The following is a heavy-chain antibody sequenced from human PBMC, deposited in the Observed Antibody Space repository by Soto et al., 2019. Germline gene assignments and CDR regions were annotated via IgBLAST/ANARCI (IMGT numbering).Heavy chain of an antibody. Sequence: QLQLQESGPGLVKPAETLSLKCAVSGGSVSSGNYFWGWIRQPPGKGLEWIGNIYYNGDTYYGPSLQKRFTMSVNTAQNQLSLRLTSVTAADTAVYYCATRLIANWNQGHAFDLLGQGTLVTFSS. V-gene: IGHV4-39*01. D-gene: IGHD1-1*01. J-gene: IGHJ3*01. CDR2: IYYNGDT. CDR3: ATRLIANWNQGHAFDL. CDR1: GGSVSSGNYF.